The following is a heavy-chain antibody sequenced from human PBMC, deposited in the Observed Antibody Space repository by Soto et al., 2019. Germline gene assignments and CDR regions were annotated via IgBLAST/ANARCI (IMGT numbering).Heavy chain of an antibody. Sequence: SETLSLTCTVSGGSFKSGSYSWSWIRQPPGKGLEWIGYVYHTGRTDYNPSLGGRVSMSVETSKSQFSLKLTSVTVADTAVYYCASYRGALYFESWGPGILVTVS. CDR1: GGSFKSGSYS. V-gene: IGHV4-61*01. CDR2: VYHTGRT. D-gene: IGHD3-16*01. J-gene: IGHJ4*02. CDR3: ASYRGALYFES.